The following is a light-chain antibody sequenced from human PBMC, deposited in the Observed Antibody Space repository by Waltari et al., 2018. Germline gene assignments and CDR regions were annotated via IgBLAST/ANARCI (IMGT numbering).Light chain of an antibody. V-gene: IGKV3-20*01. CDR2: GAS. CDR1: QSISISY. Sequence: EIVLTQSPGTLSLSTGERATLSCRASQSISISYLAWYQQKPGQSPRLLIYGASSRATGIPDRFSGRVSGTDFTLTISRLEPEDFAVYYCQQYGASRLTFGGGTKVEIK. CDR3: QQYGASRLT. J-gene: IGKJ4*01.